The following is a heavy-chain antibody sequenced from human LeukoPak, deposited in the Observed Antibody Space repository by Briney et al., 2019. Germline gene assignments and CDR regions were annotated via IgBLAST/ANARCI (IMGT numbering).Heavy chain of an antibody. CDR3: ARASSTRSWFDP. V-gene: IGHV1-18*01. Sequence: ASVKVSCKASGYTFTSYGISWVRQAPGQGLEWMGWISAYNGNTNYAQKLQGRVTMTTDTSTSTAYMELRSLRSEDTAVYYCARASSTRSWFDPWGQGTLVTVSS. D-gene: IGHD2-2*01. J-gene: IGHJ5*02. CDR2: ISAYNGNT. CDR1: GYTFTSYG.